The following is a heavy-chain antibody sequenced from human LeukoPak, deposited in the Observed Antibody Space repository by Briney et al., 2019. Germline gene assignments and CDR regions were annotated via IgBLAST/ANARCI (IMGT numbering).Heavy chain of an antibody. CDR3: ASGFGPGTNSLFDY. Sequence: ASVKVSCKASGYTFTGYYMHWVRQAPGQGLEWMGWINPNSGGTNYAQKFQGRVTMTRDTSISTAYMELSRLRSDDTAVYYCASGFGPGTNSLFDYWSQGTLVTVSS. CDR1: GYTFTGYY. CDR2: INPNSGGT. J-gene: IGHJ4*02. V-gene: IGHV1-2*02. D-gene: IGHD1-7*01.